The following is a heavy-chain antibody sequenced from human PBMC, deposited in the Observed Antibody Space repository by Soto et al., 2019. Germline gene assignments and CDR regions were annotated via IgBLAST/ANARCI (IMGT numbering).Heavy chain of an antibody. J-gene: IGHJ6*01. CDR1: GFTVSSNY. Sequence: PGGSLRLSCAASGFTVSSNYMSWVRQAPGKGLEWVSVIYSGSSTYYADSVKGRFTISRDNSKNTLYLQMNSLRAEGRAVYYCARDKAGMDVWGHGTTVTVSS. CDR3: ARDKAGMDV. CDR2: IYSGSST. V-gene: IGHV3-53*01.